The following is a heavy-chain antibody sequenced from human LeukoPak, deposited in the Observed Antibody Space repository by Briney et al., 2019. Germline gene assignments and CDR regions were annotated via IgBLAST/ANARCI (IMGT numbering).Heavy chain of an antibody. CDR3: ARVRDSSTYLLRPAFDN. J-gene: IGHJ3*02. Sequence: GGSLRLSCAASGFTFSYYSMNWVRQAPGKGLEWVSFISTSSSYIYYADSLKGRFTASRDNARNSLFLQMNSLRAEDTAVYYCARVRDSSTYLLRPAFDNWGQGTMVTVSS. CDR1: GFTFSYYS. CDR2: ISTSSSYI. V-gene: IGHV3-21*01. D-gene: IGHD3-22*01.